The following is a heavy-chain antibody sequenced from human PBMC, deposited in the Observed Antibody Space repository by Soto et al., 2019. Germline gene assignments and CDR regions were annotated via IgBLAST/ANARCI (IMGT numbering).Heavy chain of an antibody. CDR2: ISGSGGST. D-gene: IGHD6-13*01. V-gene: IGHV3-23*01. CDR3: AKVYIAAAGPPLFYYGMDI. J-gene: IGHJ6*04. Sequence: GKGLEWVAAISGSGGSTYYADSVKGRFTISRDNSKNTLYLQMNSLRAEDTAVYYCAKVYIAAAGPPLFYYGMDIPAEGITVTVPS.